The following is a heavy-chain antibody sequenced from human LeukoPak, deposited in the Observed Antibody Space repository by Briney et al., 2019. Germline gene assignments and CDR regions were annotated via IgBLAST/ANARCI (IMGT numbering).Heavy chain of an antibody. CDR1: GFTFSSYG. D-gene: IGHD3-10*01. J-gene: IGHJ4*02. Sequence: PGGSLRLSCVASGFTFSSYGMHWVRQAPGKGLEWVAVISHDGSKGYYADSVKGRFTISRDNSKNTLYLQMNSLRTEDTAVYYCVKDWGSYFASGSSYFDYWGQGTLVTVSS. CDR2: ISHDGSKG. V-gene: IGHV3-30*18. CDR3: VKDWGSYFASGSSYFDY.